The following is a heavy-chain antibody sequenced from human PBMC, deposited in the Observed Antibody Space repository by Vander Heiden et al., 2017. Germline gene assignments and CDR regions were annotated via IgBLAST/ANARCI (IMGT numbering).Heavy chain of an antibody. CDR2: IYYSGST. CDR3: ARQPMVRGVRKIYYFDY. D-gene: IGHD3-10*01. J-gene: IGHJ4*02. V-gene: IGHV4-31*03. Sequence: QVQLQESGPGLVKPSQTLSLTCTVSGGSIRSGGYYWSWIRQHPGKGLEWIGYIYYSGSTYYNPSLKSRVTISVDTSKNQFSLKLSSVTAADTAVYYCARQPMVRGVRKIYYFDYWGQGTLVTVSS. CDR1: GGSIRSGGYY.